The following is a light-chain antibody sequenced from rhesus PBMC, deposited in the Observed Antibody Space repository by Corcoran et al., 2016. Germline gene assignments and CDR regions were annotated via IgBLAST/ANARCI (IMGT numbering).Light chain of an antibody. CDR1: QSVGST. Sequence: ETVMMQSPATLSLSPGERATLSCRASQSVGSTLAWYQQKPGQAPRLHIDYASSRAPGIPERFSGWGFGTEFNLKLSSRDPEEGGVYNCQKYNDWPLTFGGGTKVEIK. CDR3: QKYNDWPLT. J-gene: IGKJ4*01. V-gene: IGKV3-35*02. CDR2: YAS.